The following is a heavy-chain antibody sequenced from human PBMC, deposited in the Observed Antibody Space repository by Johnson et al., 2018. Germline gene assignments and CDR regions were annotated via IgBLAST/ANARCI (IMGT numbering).Heavy chain of an antibody. CDR1: GLTFNNFG. D-gene: IGHD1-1*01. Sequence: QLVQSGGGVVQPGRSLRLSCGASGLTFNNFGMHWVRQAPGKGLEWVALISYDGTNKYYADSVKGRFTISRDNSKNTVYLQMNSLRAEDTAVYYCAKDKDWSKVQYGIDVWDQETT. CDR2: ISYDGTNK. J-gene: IGHJ6*02. V-gene: IGHV3-30*18. CDR3: AKDKDWSKVQYGIDV.